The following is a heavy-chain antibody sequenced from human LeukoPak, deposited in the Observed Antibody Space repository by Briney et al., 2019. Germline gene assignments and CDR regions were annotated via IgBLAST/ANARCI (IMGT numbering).Heavy chain of an antibody. CDR2: IYYSGST. CDR1: GGSIGSYY. J-gene: IGHJ5*02. V-gene: IGHV4-59*01. D-gene: IGHD4-17*01. Sequence: SETLSLTCTVSGGSIGSYYWSWIRQPPGKGLEWIGYIYYSGSTNYNPALKSRVTISVDTSKNQFSLKLSSVTAADTALYYCARGSGYGDYGRFDPWGQGTLVTVSS. CDR3: ARGSGYGDYGRFDP.